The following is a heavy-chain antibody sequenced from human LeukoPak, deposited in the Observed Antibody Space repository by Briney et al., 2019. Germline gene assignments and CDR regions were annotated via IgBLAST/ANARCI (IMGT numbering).Heavy chain of an antibody. CDR3: AHDSTDHSSGWYHSPILPLDN. Sequence: ASVRVSCKASGYTFTSYGISWVRQAPGQGLEWRGWISAYNGNTNYAQKLQGRVTMTTDTSTSTAYMELRSLRSDDTAVYYCAHDSTDHSSGWYHSPILPLDNWGQGTLVTVSS. CDR1: GYTFTSYG. D-gene: IGHD6-19*01. J-gene: IGHJ1*01. V-gene: IGHV1-18*01. CDR2: ISAYNGNT.